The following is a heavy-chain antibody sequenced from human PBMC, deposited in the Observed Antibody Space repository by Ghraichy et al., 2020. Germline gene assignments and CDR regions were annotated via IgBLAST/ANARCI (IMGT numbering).Heavy chain of an antibody. Sequence: GESLRLSCAASGFTFSSYGMHWVRQAPGKGLEWVAVIWYDGSNKYYADSVKGRFTISRDNSKNTLYLQMNSLRAEDTAVYYCAREGPITIFGVVIGAYFDYWGQGTLVTVSS. CDR1: GFTFSSYG. V-gene: IGHV3-33*01. CDR2: IWYDGSNK. CDR3: AREGPITIFGVVIGAYFDY. D-gene: IGHD3-3*01. J-gene: IGHJ4*02.